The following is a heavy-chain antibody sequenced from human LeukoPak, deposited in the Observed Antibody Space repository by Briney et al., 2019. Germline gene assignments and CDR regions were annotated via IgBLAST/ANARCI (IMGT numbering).Heavy chain of an antibody. CDR1: GYTLTNYG. D-gene: IGHD3-10*01. J-gene: IGHJ5*02. Sequence: GASVKVSCKASGYTLTNYGISWVRQAPGQGLEWMGWISGYNGNTNYAQKFQGRVTMTTDTSTTTAYMELRSLRSDDTAVYYCARDTYLYGSGSYSGFDPWGQGTLVTVSS. CDR2: ISGYNGNT. CDR3: ARDTYLYGSGSYSGFDP. V-gene: IGHV1-18*01.